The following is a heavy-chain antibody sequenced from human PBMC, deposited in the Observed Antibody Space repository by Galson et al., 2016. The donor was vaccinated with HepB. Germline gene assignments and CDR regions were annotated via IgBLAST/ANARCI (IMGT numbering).Heavy chain of an antibody. D-gene: IGHD6-13*01. J-gene: IGHJ6*04. CDR2: ISRSGDSR. CDR3: VQGSTEPAV. V-gene: IGHV3-23*01. Sequence: SLRLSCAASGFTFNNYGMTWVRQAPGKGLEVVSSISRSGDSRGYADSVKGRFTISRDNSKNTLSLQMTGLRAEDTAVYYCVQGSTEPAVWGKGTTVIVSS. CDR1: GFTFNNYG.